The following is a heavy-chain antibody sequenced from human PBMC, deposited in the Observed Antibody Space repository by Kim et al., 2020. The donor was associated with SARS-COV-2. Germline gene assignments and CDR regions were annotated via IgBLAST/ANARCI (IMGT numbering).Heavy chain of an antibody. D-gene: IGHD2-2*01. V-gene: IGHV1-69*13. CDR1: GGTFSSYA. CDR2: IIPIFGTA. Sequence: SVKVSCKASGGTFSSYAISWVRQAPGQGLEWMGGIIPIFGTANYAQKFQGRVTITADESTSTAYMELSSLRSEDTAVYYCARPRGLPGVIVVVPAAIYYYYGMDVRCQGTTLTVFS. CDR3: ARPRGLPGVIVVVPAAIYYYYGMDV. J-gene: IGHJ6*02.